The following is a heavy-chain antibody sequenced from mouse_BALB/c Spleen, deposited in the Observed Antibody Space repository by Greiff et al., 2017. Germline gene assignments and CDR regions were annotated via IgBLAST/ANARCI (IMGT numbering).Heavy chain of an antibody. J-gene: IGHJ2*01. D-gene: IGHD2-2*01. CDR1: SYTFTDYA. CDR2: ISTYYGNT. CDR3: ARSRDGNDPY. Sequence: QVQLQQSGPELVRPGVSVKISCKGSSYTFTDYAMHWVKQSHAKSLEWIGVISTYYGNTNYNQKFKGKATMTVDKSSSTAYMELARLTSEDSAVYYCARSRDGNDPYWGQGTTLTVSS. V-gene: IGHV1-67*01.